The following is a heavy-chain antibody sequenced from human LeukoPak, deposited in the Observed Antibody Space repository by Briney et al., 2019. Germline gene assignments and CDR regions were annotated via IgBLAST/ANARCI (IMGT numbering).Heavy chain of an antibody. D-gene: IGHD6-19*01. CDR2: ISYDGSNK. V-gene: IGHV3-30*04. CDR1: GFTFSSYA. CDR3: ARGAYSSGWYLLDY. J-gene: IGHJ4*02. Sequence: PGRSLRLSCAASGFTFSSYAMHWVRQAPGKGLEWVAVISYDGSNKYYADSVKGRFTISRDNSKNTLYLQMNSLRAEDTAVYYCARGAYSSGWYLLDYWGQGTLVTVSS.